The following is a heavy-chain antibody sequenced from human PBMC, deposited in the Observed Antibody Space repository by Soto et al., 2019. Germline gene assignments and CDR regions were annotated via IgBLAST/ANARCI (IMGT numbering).Heavy chain of an antibody. Sequence: GGSLRLSCVASGFTFSSYAMNWVRQAPGKGLEWVSVISDSGGTTFYADSVRGRFTISRDNSKNTLYLQMNSLRAEDTAVYYCAKGSSYDVLTGSYNRWFDPWGQGTLVTVSS. CDR3: AKGSSYDVLTGSYNRWFDP. CDR2: ISDSGGTT. V-gene: IGHV3-23*01. J-gene: IGHJ5*02. CDR1: GFTFSSYA. D-gene: IGHD3-9*01.